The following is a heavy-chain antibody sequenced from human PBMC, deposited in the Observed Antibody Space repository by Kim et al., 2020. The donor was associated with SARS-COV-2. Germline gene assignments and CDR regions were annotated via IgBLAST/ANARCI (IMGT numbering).Heavy chain of an antibody. Sequence: RPSFPGQVTISAAKSISPAYLQWSSLKASDTAMYYCARRVPAAAYYFDYWGQGTLVTVSS. J-gene: IGHJ4*02. V-gene: IGHV5-51*01. CDR3: ARRVPAAAYYFDY. D-gene: IGHD6-13*01.